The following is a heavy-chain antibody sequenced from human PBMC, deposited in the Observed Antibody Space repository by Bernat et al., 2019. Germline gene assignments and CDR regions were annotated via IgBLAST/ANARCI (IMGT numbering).Heavy chain of an antibody. CDR2: IKSKTDGGTT. Sequence: EVQLVESGGGLVKPGGSLRLSCAASGFTFSNAWMSWVRQAPGKGLEWVGRIKSKTDGGTTDYAAPVKGRFTISRDDSKNTLYLQMNSLQTEDTAVYYCTTDRGKMTLPAFDIWGQGTMVTVSS. CDR3: TTDRGKMTLPAFDI. V-gene: IGHV3-15*01. D-gene: IGHD3-10*01. CDR1: GFTFSNAW. J-gene: IGHJ3*02.